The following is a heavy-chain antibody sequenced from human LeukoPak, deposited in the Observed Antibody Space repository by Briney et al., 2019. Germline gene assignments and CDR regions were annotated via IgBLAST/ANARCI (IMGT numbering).Heavy chain of an antibody. V-gene: IGHV4-59*12. Sequence: PSETLSLTCTVSGGSISSYYWSWIRQPPGKGLEWIGYIYYSGSTNYNPSLKSRVTISVDKSKNQFFLKLSSVTAADTAVYYCARRRVVKLDYWGQGTLVTVSS. D-gene: IGHD4-23*01. J-gene: IGHJ4*02. CDR3: ARRRVVKLDY. CDR1: GGSISSYY. CDR2: IYYSGST.